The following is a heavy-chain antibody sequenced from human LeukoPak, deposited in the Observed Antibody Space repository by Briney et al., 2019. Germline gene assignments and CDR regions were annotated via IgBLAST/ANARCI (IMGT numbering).Heavy chain of an antibody. Sequence: SETLSLTCAVYGGSFSGYYWSWIRQPPGKGLEWIGEINHSGSTNYNPSLKSRVTISVDTSKNQFSLKLSSVTAADTAVYYCARGGSNHCGSGSYRRNWFDPWGQGTLVTVSS. D-gene: IGHD3-10*01. CDR1: GGSFSGYY. CDR2: INHSGST. CDR3: ARGGSNHCGSGSYRRNWFDP. J-gene: IGHJ5*02. V-gene: IGHV4-34*01.